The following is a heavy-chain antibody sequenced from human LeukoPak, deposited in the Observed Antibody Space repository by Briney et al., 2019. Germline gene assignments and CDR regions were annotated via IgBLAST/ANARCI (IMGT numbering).Heavy chain of an antibody. CDR2: INPSGGST. CDR1: GYTFNNHY. Sequence: GASVKVSCKASGYTFNNHYMYWVRQAPGQGLEWMGVINPSGGSTSYAQKFQGRVTMTTDTSTSTAYMELRSLRSDDTAVYYCASGGGRDGYNYDYYGMDVWGQGTTVTVSS. D-gene: IGHD5-24*01. V-gene: IGHV1-46*02. J-gene: IGHJ6*02. CDR3: ASGGGRDGYNYDYYGMDV.